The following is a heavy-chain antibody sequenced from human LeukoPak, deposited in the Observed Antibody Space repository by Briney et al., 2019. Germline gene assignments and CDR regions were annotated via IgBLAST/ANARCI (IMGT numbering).Heavy chain of an antibody. CDR3: AKDIRRYRYGYWHMDV. J-gene: IGHJ6*03. Sequence: GGSLRLSCAASGFTFDDYAMHWVRQAPGKGLEWVSGISWNSGSIGYADSVKGRFTISRDNAKNSLYLQMNSLRAEDTALYYCAKDIRRYRYGYWHMDVWGKGATVTVSS. CDR1: GFTFDDYA. V-gene: IGHV3-9*01. CDR2: ISWNSGSI. D-gene: IGHD5-18*01.